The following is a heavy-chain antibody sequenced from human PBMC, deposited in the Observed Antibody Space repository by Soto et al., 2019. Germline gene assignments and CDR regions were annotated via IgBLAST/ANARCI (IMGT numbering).Heavy chain of an antibody. CDR2: INPSGGST. J-gene: IGHJ4*02. Sequence: GAPAKVACKASGYTFPSSYMHSVRHAPGQGLEWMGIINPSGGSTSYAQKFQGRVTMTRDTSTSTVYMELSSLRSEDTAVYYCARARGYSYGYSGYYFDYWGQGTLVTVSS. CDR1: GYTFPSSY. D-gene: IGHD5-18*01. CDR3: ARARGYSYGYSGYYFDY. V-gene: IGHV1-46*01.